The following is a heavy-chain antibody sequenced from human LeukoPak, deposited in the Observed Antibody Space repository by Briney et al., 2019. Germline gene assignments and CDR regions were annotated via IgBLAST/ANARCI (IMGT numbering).Heavy chain of an antibody. CDR2: ISYDGSNK. Sequence: GGSLRLSCAASGFTFSSYGMHWVRQAPGKGLEWVAVISYDGSNKYYADSVKGRFTISRDNSKNTLYLQMNSLRAEDTAVYYCAKDPYGAAAGTIPDYWGQGTLVTVSS. V-gene: IGHV3-30*18. D-gene: IGHD6-13*01. J-gene: IGHJ4*02. CDR3: AKDPYGAAAGTIPDY. CDR1: GFTFSSYG.